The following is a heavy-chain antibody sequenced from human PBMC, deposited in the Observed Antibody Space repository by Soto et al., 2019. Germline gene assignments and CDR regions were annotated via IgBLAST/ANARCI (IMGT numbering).Heavy chain of an antibody. Sequence: GGSLRLSCAASGFTFDDYGMSWVRQAPGKGLEWVSGINWNGGSTGYADSVKGRFTISRDNAKNSLYLQMNSLRAEDTALYHCARRSYGYSGGRYFDLWGRGTLVTVSS. J-gene: IGHJ2*01. CDR1: GFTFDDYG. CDR3: ARRSYGYSGGRYFDL. V-gene: IGHV3-20*01. D-gene: IGHD5-18*01. CDR2: INWNGGST.